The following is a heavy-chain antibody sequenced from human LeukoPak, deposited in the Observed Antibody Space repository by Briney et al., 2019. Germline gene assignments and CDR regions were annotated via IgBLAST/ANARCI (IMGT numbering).Heavy chain of an antibody. CDR1: GFTLSSYG. Sequence: GGTLRLSCAASGFTLSSYGMNWVRQAPGKGLEWVSYISSSGSTIYYADSVKGRFTISRDNAKNSLYLQMNSLRAEDTAVYCCVRSLRAVAGNYWGQGTLVTVSS. CDR3: VRSLRAVAGNY. D-gene: IGHD6-19*01. J-gene: IGHJ4*02. CDR2: ISSSGSTI. V-gene: IGHV3-48*03.